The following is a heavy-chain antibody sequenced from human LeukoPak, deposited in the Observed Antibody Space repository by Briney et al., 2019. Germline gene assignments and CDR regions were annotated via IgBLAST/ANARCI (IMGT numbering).Heavy chain of an antibody. Sequence: PGRSLRFSCAATGFTFSRYGMPWVPRGPGKGLLWFSSISTSSSYIYYADSVRGRFTISRDNAKNSLYLQMNSLRAEDTAVYYCAKFGSGSNAAFEFWGQGTMVTVSS. CDR2: ISTSSSYI. CDR3: AKFGSGSNAAFEF. D-gene: IGHD1-26*01. J-gene: IGHJ3*01. CDR1: GFTFSRYG. V-gene: IGHV3-21*04.